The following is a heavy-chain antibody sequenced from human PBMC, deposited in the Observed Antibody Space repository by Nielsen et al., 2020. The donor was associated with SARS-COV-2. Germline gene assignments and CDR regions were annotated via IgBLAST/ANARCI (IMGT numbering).Heavy chain of an antibody. CDR2: INHSGST. CDR3: ARSDYGDYYFDY. Sequence: SCAASGFTFSDYYMSWIRQPPGKGLEWIGEINHSGSTNYNPSLKSRVTISVDTSKNQFSLKLSSVTAADTAVYYRARSDYGDYYFDYWGQGPWSPSPQ. V-gene: IGHV4-34*01. J-gene: IGHJ4*02. CDR1: GFTFSDYY. D-gene: IGHD4-17*01.